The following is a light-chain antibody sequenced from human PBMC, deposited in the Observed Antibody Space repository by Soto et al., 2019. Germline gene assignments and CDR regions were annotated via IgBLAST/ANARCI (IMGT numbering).Light chain of an antibody. CDR2: GAS. CDR3: QQYDASPLT. V-gene: IGKV3-20*01. Sequence: EIVLTQSPGTLSLSPGERATLSCRASQSVSNNYLAWYQQKPGQAPRLLIYGASNGATGIPDRFNGSGSGTDFALTISRLEPEDFALYYCQQYDASPLTFGQGTKVDIK. J-gene: IGKJ4*01. CDR1: QSVSNNY.